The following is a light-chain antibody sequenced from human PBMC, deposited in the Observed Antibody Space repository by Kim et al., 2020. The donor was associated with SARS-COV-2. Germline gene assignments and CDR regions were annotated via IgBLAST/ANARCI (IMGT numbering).Light chain of an antibody. J-gene: IGLJ2*01. CDR3: QVWDSSSVV. V-gene: IGLV3-21*04. CDR1: NIGSKS. CDR2: YDT. Sequence: GAPGKTSRITCGGNNIGSKSVHWYQQKPGQAPVLVIYYDTDRPSGIPERFSGSNSGNTATLTISRVEAGDEADYYCQVWDSSSVVFGGGTQLTVL.